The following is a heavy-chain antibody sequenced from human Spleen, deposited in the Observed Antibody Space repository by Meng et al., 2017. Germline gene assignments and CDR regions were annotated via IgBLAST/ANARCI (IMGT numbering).Heavy chain of an antibody. J-gene: IGHJ6*02. CDR3: ARDLSSSTSYYYYGMGV. V-gene: IGHV3-11*04. CDR2: ISTSGSTI. CDR1: GFTFSEYY. Sequence: GESLKISCAASGFTFSEYYMGWIRQAPGKGLEWVSYISTSGSTIYYADSVKGRFTISRDNAKNSLYLQMNSLRAEDTAVYYCARDLSSSTSYYYYGMGVWGQGTMVTVSS. D-gene: IGHD6-6*01.